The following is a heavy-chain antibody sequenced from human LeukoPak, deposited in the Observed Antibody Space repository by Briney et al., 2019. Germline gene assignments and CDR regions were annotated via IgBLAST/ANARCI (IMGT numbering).Heavy chain of an antibody. J-gene: IGHJ4*02. D-gene: IGHD5-18*01. CDR2: ISSSGSSI. CDR1: GFTFSSYE. CDR3: AKRIQSAMATGY. V-gene: IGHV3-48*03. Sequence: GGSLRLSCVASGFTFSSYEMNWVRQAPGKGLEWVSYISSSGSSIYYADSVKGRFTISRDNAKNTLNLQMNSLRAEDTAVYYCAKRIQSAMATGYWGQGTLVTVSS.